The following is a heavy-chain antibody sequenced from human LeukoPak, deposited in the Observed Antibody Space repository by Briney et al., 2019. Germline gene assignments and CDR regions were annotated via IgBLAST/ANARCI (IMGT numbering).Heavy chain of an antibody. J-gene: IGHJ4*02. V-gene: IGHV4-39*01. CDR2: IYYSGST. CDR1: GGSISSSSYY. D-gene: IGHD3-22*01. CDR3: ARPYYYDSSGYSY. Sequence: SETLSLTYTVSGGSISSSSYYWGWIRQPPGKGLEWIGSIYYSGSTYYNPSLKSRFTISVDTSKNQFSLKLSSVTAADTAVYYCARPYYYDSSGYSYWGQGTLVTVSS.